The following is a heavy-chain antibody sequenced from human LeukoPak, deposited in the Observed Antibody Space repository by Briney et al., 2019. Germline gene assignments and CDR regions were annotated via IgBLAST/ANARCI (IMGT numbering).Heavy chain of an antibody. D-gene: IGHD2-15*01. CDR3: ARARGGYCSGGSCSWFDP. CDR2: ISSSSSYI. J-gene: IGHJ5*02. Sequence: GGSLRLSCAASGFTFSSYSMNWVRQAPGKGLEWVSSISSSSSYIYYADSVKGRFTISRDNAKNSLYLQMNSLRAEDTAVYYCARARGGYCSGGSCSWFDPWGQGTLVTVSS. V-gene: IGHV3-21*04. CDR1: GFTFSSYS.